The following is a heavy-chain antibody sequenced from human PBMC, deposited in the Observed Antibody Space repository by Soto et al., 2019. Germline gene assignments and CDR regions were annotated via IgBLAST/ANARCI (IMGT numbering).Heavy chain of an antibody. CDR1: GFTFSSFL. CDR3: ARDRSGSYDY. D-gene: IGHD1-26*01. Sequence: PGGSLRLSCAASGFTFSSFLMHWVRQFPGKGLVWVSHINSDGSSTRYADSVKGRFTISRDNARNTLYLQMNGLRADDTAVYYCARDRSGSYDYWGQGTLVTVSS. CDR2: INSDGSST. V-gene: IGHV3-74*01. J-gene: IGHJ4*02.